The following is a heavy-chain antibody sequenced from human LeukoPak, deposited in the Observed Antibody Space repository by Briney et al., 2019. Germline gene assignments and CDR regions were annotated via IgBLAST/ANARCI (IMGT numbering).Heavy chain of an antibody. CDR1: GFTFTSYS. CDR2: ISSGTTTI. D-gene: IGHD2-2*01. CDR3: ARRYCSSTSCTLDY. J-gene: IGHJ4*02. V-gene: IGHV3-48*04. Sequence: RGSLRLSCAASGFTFTSYSMNWVRQAPGKGLEWVSYISSGTTTIYYADSVKGRFTISRDNAKNSLYLQMNSLSAEDTAVYYCARRYCSSTSCTLDYWGQGTLVAGSS.